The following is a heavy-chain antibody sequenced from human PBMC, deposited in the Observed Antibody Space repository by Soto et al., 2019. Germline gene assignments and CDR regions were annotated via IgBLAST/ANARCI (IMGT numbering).Heavy chain of an antibody. J-gene: IGHJ4*02. D-gene: IGHD1-26*01. V-gene: IGHV3-20*01. CDR1: GFTFDDYG. CDR2: INWNGGST. Sequence: GGSLRLSCAASGFTFDDYGMSWVRQAPGKGLEWVSGINWNGGSTGYADSVKGRFTISRDNAKNSLYLQMNSLRAEDTALYHCARGLLDTRGILPSDYWGQGTLVTVSS. CDR3: ARGLLDTRGILPSDY.